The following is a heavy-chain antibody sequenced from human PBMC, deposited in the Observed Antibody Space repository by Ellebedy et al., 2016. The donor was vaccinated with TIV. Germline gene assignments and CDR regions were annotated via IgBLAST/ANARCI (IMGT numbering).Heavy chain of an antibody. CDR3: ASLLGDYFDY. D-gene: IGHD3-16*01. V-gene: IGHV4-59*01. CDR1: GGSISTYY. Sequence: SETLSLTXTVSGGSISTYYWNWIRQPPGKGLEWIAYIYYSGSTNYNPSLKSRVTISVDTSKNQFSLKLSSVTAADTAVYYCASLLGDYFDYWGQGTLVTVSS. J-gene: IGHJ4*02. CDR2: IYYSGST.